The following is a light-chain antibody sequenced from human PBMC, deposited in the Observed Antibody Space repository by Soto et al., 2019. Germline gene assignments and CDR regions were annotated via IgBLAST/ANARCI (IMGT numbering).Light chain of an antibody. J-gene: IGKJ5*01. Sequence: IVMTQSPATLSLSPGERSTLSCISIQIVGSSLACFQQEPGQAPRLLIYGASSRATGIPDRFSGSGSGTDFTLTISSLQPEDFATYYCQQANSFPITFGQGTRLEIK. V-gene: IGKV3D-15*01. CDR1: QIVGSS. CDR2: GAS. CDR3: QQANSFPIT.